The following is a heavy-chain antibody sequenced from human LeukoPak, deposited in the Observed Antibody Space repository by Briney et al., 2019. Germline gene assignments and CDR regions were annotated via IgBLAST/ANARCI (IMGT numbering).Heavy chain of an antibody. Sequence: GGSLRLSCAASGFTPSSDSMHWVRQAPGKGRGWVSRINWDGSSTPYANSVKGRFTISRDNAKNTPYLQMHSLRADDTAVYYCARGSTSGWPDYFDYWGQGSVVTVSS. CDR2: INWDGSST. CDR1: GFTPSSDS. D-gene: IGHD2-2*01. CDR3: ARGSTSGWPDYFDY. J-gene: IGHJ4*02. V-gene: IGHV3-74*01.